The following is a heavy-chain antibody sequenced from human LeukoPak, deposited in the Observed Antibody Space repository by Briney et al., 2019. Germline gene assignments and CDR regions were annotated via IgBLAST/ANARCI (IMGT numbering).Heavy chain of an antibody. J-gene: IGHJ4*02. CDR1: GFTFSSFE. V-gene: IGHV3-48*03. Sequence: PGGSLRLSCAASGFTFSSFEMKWVRQAPGKGLEWVSYISSGGSTIYYADSVKGRFTISRDNSKNTLYLQMNSLRAEDTAVYYCAKPAKTDYADYWGQGTLVTVSS. CDR2: ISSGGSTI. CDR3: AKPAKTDYADY. D-gene: IGHD1-14*01.